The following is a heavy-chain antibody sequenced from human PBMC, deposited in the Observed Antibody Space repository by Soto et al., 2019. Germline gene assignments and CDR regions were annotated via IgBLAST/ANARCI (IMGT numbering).Heavy chain of an antibody. V-gene: IGHV4-34*01. D-gene: IGHD3-16*01. CDR2: INHSGST. Sequence: PSETLSLTCAFYCGSFIGYYWSWIRQPPGKGLEWIGEINHSGSTNYNPSLKSRVTISVDTSKNQFSLKLSSVTAADTAVYYCARGRYYDYVWGSYHVVFDYWGQGTLVTVSS. J-gene: IGHJ4*02. CDR3: ARGRYYDYVWGSYHVVFDY. CDR1: CGSFIGYY.